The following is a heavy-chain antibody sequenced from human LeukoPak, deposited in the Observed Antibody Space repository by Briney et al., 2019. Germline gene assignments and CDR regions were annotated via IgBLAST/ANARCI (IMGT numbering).Heavy chain of an antibody. CDR1: GFTVSSNY. CDR3: ARGPTTTQYYYYGMDV. Sequence: PGGSLRLSCAASGFTVSSNYMNWVRQAPGKGLEWVSVIYSGGSTYYADSVKGRFTISRDNSKNTLYLQMNSLRAEDTAVYYCARGPTTTQYYYYGMDVWGQGTTVTVSS. V-gene: IGHV3-53*01. J-gene: IGHJ6*02. D-gene: IGHD4-17*01. CDR2: IYSGGST.